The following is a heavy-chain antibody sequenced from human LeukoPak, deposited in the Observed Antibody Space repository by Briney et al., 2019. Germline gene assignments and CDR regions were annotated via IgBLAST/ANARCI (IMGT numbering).Heavy chain of an antibody. D-gene: IGHD2-2*01. J-gene: IGHJ6*03. CDR2: INPNSGGT. CDR1: GYTFTSYY. V-gene: IGHV1-2*02. Sequence: ASVKVSCKASGYTFTSYYMHWVRQAPGQGLEWMGWINPNSGGTNYAQKFQGRVTMTRDTSISTAYMELSRLRSDDTAVYYCASSTSYYYYMDVWGKGTTVTVSS. CDR3: ASSTSYYYYMDV.